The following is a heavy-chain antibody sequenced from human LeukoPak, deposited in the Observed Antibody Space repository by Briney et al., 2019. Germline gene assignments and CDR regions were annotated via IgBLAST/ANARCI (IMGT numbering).Heavy chain of an antibody. CDR2: ISSSSSYT. CDR3: ARATAYSSSWYNY. V-gene: IGHV3-11*06. Sequence: GGSLRLSCAASGFTFSDYYMSWIRQAPGKGLEWVSYISSSSSYTNYADSVKGRFTISRDNATNSLYLQMNSLRAEDTAVYYCARATAYSSSWYNYWGQGTLVTVSS. D-gene: IGHD6-13*01. J-gene: IGHJ4*02. CDR1: GFTFSDYY.